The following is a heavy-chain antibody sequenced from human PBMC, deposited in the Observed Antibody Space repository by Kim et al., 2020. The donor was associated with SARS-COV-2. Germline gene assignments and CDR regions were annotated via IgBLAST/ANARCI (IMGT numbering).Heavy chain of an antibody. D-gene: IGHD2-15*01. CDR1: GGSFSGYY. J-gene: IGHJ6*02. CDR3: ASSRRILYRMDV. CDR2: INHSGST. Sequence: SETLSLTCAVYGGSFSGYYWSWIRQPPGKGLEWIGEINHSGSTNYNPSLKSRVTISVDTSKNQFSLKLSSVTAADTAVYYCASSRRILYRMDVWGQGTTVTVSS. V-gene: IGHV4-34*01.